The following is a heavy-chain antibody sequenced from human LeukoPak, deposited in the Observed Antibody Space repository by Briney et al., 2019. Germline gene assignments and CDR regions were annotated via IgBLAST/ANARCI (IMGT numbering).Heavy chain of an antibody. V-gene: IGHV1-18*01. Sequence: GASVKVSCKASGYTFTSYGIGRVRQAPGQGLEWMGWISGYNDNTNYAQNLQGRVTMTTDTSTSTAYMELRSLRSDDTAVYYCARGRYPHTSSWYGDAFDIWGQGTMVTVSS. CDR1: GYTFTSYG. CDR2: ISGYNDNT. D-gene: IGHD6-13*01. CDR3: ARGRYPHTSSWYGDAFDI. J-gene: IGHJ3*02.